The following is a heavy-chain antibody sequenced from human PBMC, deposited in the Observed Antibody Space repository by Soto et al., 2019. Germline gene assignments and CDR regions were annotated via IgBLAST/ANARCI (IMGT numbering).Heavy chain of an antibody. V-gene: IGHV3-23*01. J-gene: IGHJ5*02. D-gene: IGHD3-3*01. Sequence: GGSLRLSCAASGFTFSSYAMSWVRQAPGKGLEWVSAISGSGGSTYYADSVKGRFTISRDNSKNTLYLQMNSLRAEDTAVYYCAKDRFNRHSPNRLDPWGQGTLVTVSS. CDR3: AKDRFNRHSPNRLDP. CDR2: ISGSGGST. CDR1: GFTFSSYA.